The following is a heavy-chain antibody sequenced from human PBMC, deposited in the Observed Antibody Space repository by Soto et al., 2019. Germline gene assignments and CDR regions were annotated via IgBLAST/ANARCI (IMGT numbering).Heavy chain of an antibody. CDR1: GFTFGDYA. Sequence: PGGSLRLSCTASGFTFGDYAMSWFRQAPGKGLEWVGFIRSKAYGGTTEYAASVKGRFTISRDDSKSIAYLQMNSLKTEDTAVYYCTRSITGTTGYYYYGMDVWGQGTTVTVSS. D-gene: IGHD1-7*01. J-gene: IGHJ6*02. V-gene: IGHV3-49*03. CDR2: IRSKAYGGTT. CDR3: TRSITGTTGYYYYGMDV.